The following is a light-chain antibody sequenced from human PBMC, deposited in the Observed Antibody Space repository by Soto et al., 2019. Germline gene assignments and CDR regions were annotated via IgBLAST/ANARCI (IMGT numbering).Light chain of an antibody. CDR2: DAS. J-gene: IGKJ2*01. CDR3: KHYNSYSPYT. Sequence: DIHITQSPSTLSASVGDRVTITCRASQSISSWLAWYQQKPGKAPKLLIYDASSLESGVPSRFSGSGSGTEFTLTISSLQPDDFATYYCKHYNSYSPYTFGHGTKVDIK. V-gene: IGKV1-5*01. CDR1: QSISSW.